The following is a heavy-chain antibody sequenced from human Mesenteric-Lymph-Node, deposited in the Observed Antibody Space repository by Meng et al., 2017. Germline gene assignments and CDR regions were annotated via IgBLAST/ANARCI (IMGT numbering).Heavy chain of an antibody. D-gene: IGHD1-14*01. J-gene: IGHJ6*02. V-gene: IGHV1-69*05. Sequence: SVKVSCKASGGTFSSYAISWVRQAPGQGLEWMGGIIPIFGTANYAQKFQGRVTITTDESTSTAYMELSSLRSEDTAVYYCVPELRNGMDVWGQGTTVTVSS. CDR2: IIPIFGTA. CDR3: VPELRNGMDV. CDR1: GGTFSSYA.